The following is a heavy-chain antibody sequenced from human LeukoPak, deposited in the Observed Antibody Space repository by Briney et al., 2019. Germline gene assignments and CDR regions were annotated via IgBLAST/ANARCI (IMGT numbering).Heavy chain of an antibody. V-gene: IGHV4-34*01. J-gene: IGHJ5*02. CDR3: AKNGQSGFSFDP. CDR2: GSESGGT. CDR1: GGSLNGHY. Sequence: SETQSLTCAVYGGSLNGHYWSWVRQPPGKGLEWIGEGSESGGTKFNPSLKSRVTISADTSKNQFSLKLSSVTAADTAVYYCAKNGQSGFSFDPWGQGTLVTVSS. D-gene: IGHD1-26*01.